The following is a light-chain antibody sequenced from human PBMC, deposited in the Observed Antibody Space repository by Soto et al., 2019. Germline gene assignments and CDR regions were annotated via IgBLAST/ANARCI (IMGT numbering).Light chain of an antibody. CDR2: GAS. V-gene: IGKV3-20*01. CDR1: QSVSSSY. CDR3: QQYGSSPGT. J-gene: IGKJ2*01. Sequence: EIVLTQSTGTLSLSPGERATLSCRASQSVSSSYLAWYQQKPGQAPRLLIYGASSRATGIPDRFSGSGSGTDFTLTISRLEPADFAVYYCQQYGSSPGTFGQGTKLEIK.